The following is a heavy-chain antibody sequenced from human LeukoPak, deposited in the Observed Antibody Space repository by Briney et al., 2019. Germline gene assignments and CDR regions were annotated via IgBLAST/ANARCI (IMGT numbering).Heavy chain of an antibody. CDR2: ISGSGGST. J-gene: IGHJ6*02. V-gene: IGHV3-23*01. CDR3: AQGSRQWLVQVNYYYYGMDV. Sequence: GGSLRLSCAASRFTFSSYAMSWVRQAPGKGLEWVSAISGSGGSTYYADSVKGRFTISKDNSKNTLYLQMNSLRAEDTAVYYCAQGSRQWLVQVNYYYYGMDVWGQGTTVTVSS. CDR1: RFTFSSYA. D-gene: IGHD6-19*01.